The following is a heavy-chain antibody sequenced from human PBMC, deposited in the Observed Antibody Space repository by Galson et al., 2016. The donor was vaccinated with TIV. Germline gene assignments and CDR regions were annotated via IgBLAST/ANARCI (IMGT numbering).Heavy chain of an antibody. J-gene: IGHJ6*02. CDR1: GGTFSTYV. CDR2: IIPLFGTT. V-gene: IGHV1-69*13. CDR3: ATDRNTALDTYHYNYGMDV. Sequence: SVKVSCKASGGTFSTYVINWVRQAPGQGLEWMGGIIPLFGTTNYAQKFQGRVTISADESTSTAYMELSSLRSEDTAVFYCATDRNTALDTYHYNYGMDVWGPGTTVTVSS. D-gene: IGHD5-18*01.